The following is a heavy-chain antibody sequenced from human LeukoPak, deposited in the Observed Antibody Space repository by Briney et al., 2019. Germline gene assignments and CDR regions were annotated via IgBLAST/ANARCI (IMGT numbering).Heavy chain of an antibody. J-gene: IGHJ3*02. CDR2: TYTGGNS. D-gene: IGHD3-22*01. V-gene: IGHV3-53*01. CDR3: ARGGRGSAAVVAPRSSDI. CDR1: GFTVSSTH. Sequence: GGSLRLSCEASGFTVSSTHMVWVRQAPGKGLEWVSVTYTGGNSYYAGSVQGRFIISRDISKNTLCLQMNNLRAEDSALYYCARGGRGSAAVVAPRSSDIWGQGTMVTVSS.